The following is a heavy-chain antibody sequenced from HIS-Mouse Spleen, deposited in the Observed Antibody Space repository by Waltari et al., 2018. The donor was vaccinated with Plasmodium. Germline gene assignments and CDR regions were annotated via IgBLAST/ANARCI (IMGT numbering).Heavy chain of an antibody. Sequence: QVQLVESGGGVVQPGRSLRLSCAASVFTFSSYGMHWVRQAQGKGLGGVAVISDDGSNKYYADSVKGRFTISRDNSKNTLYLQMNSLRAEDTAVYYCAKAQGVINFDYWGQGTLVTVSS. CDR1: VFTFSSYG. CDR2: ISDDGSNK. J-gene: IGHJ4*02. D-gene: IGHD3-16*01. CDR3: AKAQGVINFDY. V-gene: IGHV3-30*18.